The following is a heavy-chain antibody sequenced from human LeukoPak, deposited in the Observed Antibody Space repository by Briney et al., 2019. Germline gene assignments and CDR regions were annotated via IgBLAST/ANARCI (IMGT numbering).Heavy chain of an antibody. V-gene: IGHV3-23*01. D-gene: IGHD6-19*01. CDR2: ISGSGGST. CDR3: ANGRGLVPLDY. Sequence: GGSLRLSCAASGFTFSSYAVSWVRQAPGKGLEWVSAISGSGGSTYYADSVKGRFTISRDNSKNTLYLQMNSLRAEDTAVYYCANGRGLVPLDYWGQGTLVTVSS. CDR1: GFTFSSYA. J-gene: IGHJ4*02.